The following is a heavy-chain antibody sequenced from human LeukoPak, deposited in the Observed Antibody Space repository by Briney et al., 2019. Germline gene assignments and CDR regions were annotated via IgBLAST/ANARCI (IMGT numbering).Heavy chain of an antibody. V-gene: IGHV1-2*02. CDR3: ARDPLTLVAATRGSYNWFDP. D-gene: IGHD2-15*01. CDR2: INPNSGGT. CDR1: GYTFTVYY. Sequence: ASVTVSFTASGYTFTVYYMHWVRQAPGQGLEWMGWINPNSGGTNYAQKFQGRVTMTRDTSISTAYMELSRLRSDDTAVYYCARDPLTLVAATRGSYNWFDPWGQGTLITVSS. J-gene: IGHJ5*02.